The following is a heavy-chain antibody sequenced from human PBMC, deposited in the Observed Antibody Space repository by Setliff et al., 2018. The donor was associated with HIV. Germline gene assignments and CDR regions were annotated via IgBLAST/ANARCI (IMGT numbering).Heavy chain of an antibody. CDR2: IKQDESEE. J-gene: IGHJ4*02. Sequence: GGSLRLSCEASGFIFSHYILTWVRQAPGKGPEWVANIKQDESEEWYVDSVKGRFTVSRDNAKNSLYLQMSSLRGEDTAVYYCARESSSRPPADYWGQGTLVTVSS. CDR1: GFIFSHYI. D-gene: IGHD2-2*01. V-gene: IGHV3-7*03. CDR3: ARESSSRPPADY.